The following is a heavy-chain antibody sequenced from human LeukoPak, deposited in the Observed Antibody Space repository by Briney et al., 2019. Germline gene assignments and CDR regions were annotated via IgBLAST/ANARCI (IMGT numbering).Heavy chain of an antibody. J-gene: IGHJ4*02. D-gene: IGHD5-18*01. V-gene: IGHV3-21*01. CDR2: ISSSSSYI. CDR3: ARAERGYSYPRGVDY. Sequence: KPGGSLRLSCAASGFTFSSYSMNWVRQALGKGLEWVSSISSSSSYIYYADSVKGRFTISRDNAKNSLYLQMNSLRAEDTAVYYCARAERGYSYPRGVDYWGQGTLVTVSS. CDR1: GFTFSSYS.